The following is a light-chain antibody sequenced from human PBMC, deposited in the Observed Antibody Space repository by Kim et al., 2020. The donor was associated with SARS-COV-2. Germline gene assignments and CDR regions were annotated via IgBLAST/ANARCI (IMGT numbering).Light chain of an antibody. CDR1: KLGDKY. Sequence: SVTPGQTASITCSGDKLGDKYACWYQQKPGQSPVLVIYQDSKRPSGIPERFYGSNSGNTATLTISGTQAMDGADYYCQAWDSSTVVFGGGTQLTVL. J-gene: IGLJ2*01. CDR2: QDS. CDR3: QAWDSSTVV. V-gene: IGLV3-1*01.